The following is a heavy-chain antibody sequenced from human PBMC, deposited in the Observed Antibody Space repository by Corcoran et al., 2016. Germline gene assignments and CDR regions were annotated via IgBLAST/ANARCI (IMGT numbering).Heavy chain of an antibody. CDR2: IYYSGST. J-gene: IGHJ5*02. CDR3: ARDRGYNGNDYGWFDP. V-gene: IGHV4-59*01. CDR1: GSSISSYY. D-gene: IGHD1-20*01. Sequence: QPQESGPGLVKPSETLSLTCTVSGSSISSYYWSWIRQPPGKGLEWIGYIYYSGSTNYNPSLKSRVTISVDTSKNQFSLTLSSVTAADTAVYYCARDRGYNGNDYGWFDPGGQGTLVTVSA.